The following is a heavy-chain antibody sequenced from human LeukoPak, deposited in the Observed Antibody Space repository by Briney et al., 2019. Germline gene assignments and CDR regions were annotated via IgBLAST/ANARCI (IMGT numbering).Heavy chain of an antibody. Sequence: KTSETLSLTCTVSGYSISSGYYWGWIRQPPGKGLEWLGTIYHTGSAYYNPSLESRLTISVDSSKNQFSLKLTFVTAADTAIYYCARGTIVVATPWGHWGQDTLVTVSS. V-gene: IGHV4-38-2*02. D-gene: IGHD3-22*01. CDR3: ARGTIVVATPWGH. J-gene: IGHJ1*01. CDR1: GYSISSGYY. CDR2: IYHTGSA.